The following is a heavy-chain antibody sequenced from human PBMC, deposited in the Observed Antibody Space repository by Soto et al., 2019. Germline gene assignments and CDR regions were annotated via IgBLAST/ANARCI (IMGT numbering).Heavy chain of an antibody. CDR2: INPSGGST. J-gene: IGHJ5*02. D-gene: IGHD5-18*01. Sequence: QVQLVQSGAEVKKPGASVKVSCKASGYTFTSYYMHWVRQAPGQGLEWMGIINPSGGSTSYAQKFQGRVTVTRDTTTSTVDMVLSSLRSEDTAVYYCARVYPSDTRYGYVGNNWFDPWGQGTLVTVSS. V-gene: IGHV1-46*03. CDR3: ARVYPSDTRYGYVGNNWFDP. CDR1: GYTFTSYY.